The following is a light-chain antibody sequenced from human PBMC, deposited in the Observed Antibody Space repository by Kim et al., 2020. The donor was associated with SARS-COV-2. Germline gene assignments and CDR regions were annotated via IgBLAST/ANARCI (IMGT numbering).Light chain of an antibody. CDR1: SLRKYY. Sequence: SSELTQDPAVSVALGQTVRITCQGDSLRKYYASWYQQKPGQAPVLVIYGKNNRPSGIPDRFSGSSSGYTDSLTITGAQAEDEADYYCNSRDSSDNHVVFGGGTKLTVL. V-gene: IGLV3-19*01. CDR2: GKN. J-gene: IGLJ2*01. CDR3: NSRDSSDNHVV.